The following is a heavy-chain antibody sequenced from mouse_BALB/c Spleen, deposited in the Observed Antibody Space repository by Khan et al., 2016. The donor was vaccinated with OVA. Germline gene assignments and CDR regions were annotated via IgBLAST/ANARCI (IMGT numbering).Heavy chain of an antibody. CDR2: ILGDGST. CDR3: DKFTPYCYSMDY. CDR1: GFSLTSYG. Sequence: QVQLKESGPGLVAPSQSLSITCTVSGFSLTSYGVNWVSQPLRKGLQWLGVILGDGSTNYHSALISRLIISKDNSTSQVFLKLNSLQTDDTATYCYDKFTPYCYSMDYWGQGTTVTVSS. V-gene: IGHV2-3*01. J-gene: IGHJ4*01.